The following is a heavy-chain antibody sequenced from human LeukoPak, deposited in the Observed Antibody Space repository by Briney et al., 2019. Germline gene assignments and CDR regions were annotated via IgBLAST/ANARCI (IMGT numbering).Heavy chain of an antibody. J-gene: IGHJ4*02. D-gene: IGHD2-8*02. V-gene: IGHV4-38-2*02. Sequence: SETLSLTCSVSGYSISRGYYWGWIRQPPGQGLEWIGSIHHNGSAYYKSSLKSRVTISVDTSRNQFSMKLSSVTAADTAVYYCARLPHCPGGKCRDGGVHIDYWGQGTLVTVSS. CDR1: GYSISRGYY. CDR2: IHHNGSA. CDR3: ARLPHCPGGKCRDGGVHIDY.